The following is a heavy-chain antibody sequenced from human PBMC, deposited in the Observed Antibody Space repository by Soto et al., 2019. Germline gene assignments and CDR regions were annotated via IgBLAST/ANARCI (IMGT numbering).Heavy chain of an antibody. D-gene: IGHD6-13*01. CDR1: GDSINNSHW. V-gene: IGHV4-4*02. CDR2: TYHSGTT. CDR3: AREVNSSPARGPNWFDP. J-gene: IGHJ5*02. Sequence: QVQLQESGPGLAQPSGTLSLTCAVSGDSINNSHWWSWVRQTPGKGLEWIGETYHSGTTNYNPSLKTRVTISIDKSKIQFSLKMNSVIAADTAVYYCAREVNSSPARGPNWFDPWGQGTLVTVSS.